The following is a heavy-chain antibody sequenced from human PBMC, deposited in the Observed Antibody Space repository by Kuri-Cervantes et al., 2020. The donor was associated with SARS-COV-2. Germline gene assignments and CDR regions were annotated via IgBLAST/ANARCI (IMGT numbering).Heavy chain of an antibody. CDR1: GFTFSNAW. CDR2: IKSKTDGGTT. Sequence: GGSLRLSCAASGFTFSNAWMSWVRQAPGKGLEWVGRIKSKTDGGTTDYAAPVKGRFTISRDDSKNTLYLQMNSLKTEDTAVYYCTTVGERITSFGVVIGHDYWGQGTLVTVSS. V-gene: IGHV3-15*01. D-gene: IGHD3-3*01. CDR3: TTVGERITSFGVVIGHDY. J-gene: IGHJ4*02.